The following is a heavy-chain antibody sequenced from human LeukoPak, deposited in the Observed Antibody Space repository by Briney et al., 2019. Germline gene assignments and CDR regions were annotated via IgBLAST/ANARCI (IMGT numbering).Heavy chain of an antibody. CDR2: ISSSSSYI. V-gene: IGHV3-21*01. D-gene: IGHD6-19*01. CDR1: GFTFSSYS. J-gene: IGHJ4*02. CDR3: ARDRGGWYVGERHFDY. Sequence: GGSLRLSCAASGFTFSSYSMNWVRQAPGKGLEWVSSISSSSSYIYYADSEKGRFTISRDNAKNSLYLQMNSLRAEDTAVYYCARDRGGWYVGERHFDYWGQGTLVTVSS.